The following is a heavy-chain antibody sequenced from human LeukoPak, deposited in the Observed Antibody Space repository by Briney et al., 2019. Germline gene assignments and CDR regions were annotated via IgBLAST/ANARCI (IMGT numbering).Heavy chain of an antibody. J-gene: IGHJ3*02. CDR1: GYTLTELS. V-gene: IGHV1-24*01. Sequence: GASVKVSCKVSGYTLTELSMHWVRQAPGKGLEWMGGFDPEDGETIYAQKFQGRVTMTEDTSTDTAYMELSSLRSEDTAVYYCATGWWFGELGAFDIWGQGTMVTVSS. CDR3: ATGWWFGELGAFDI. CDR2: FDPEDGET. D-gene: IGHD3-10*01.